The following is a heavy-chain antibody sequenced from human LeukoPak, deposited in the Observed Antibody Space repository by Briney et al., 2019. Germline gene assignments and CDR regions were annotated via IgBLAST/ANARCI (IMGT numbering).Heavy chain of an antibody. J-gene: IGHJ4*02. CDR2: IKEDGSEK. Sequence: PGGSLRLSCAVSGFTFSGYWMSWVRQAPGKGLEWVANIKEDGSEKHYVDSVNGRFTISRDNAKNSLYLQMNSLRAEDTGVYYCARDGAGRGWYYWGQGTLVTVSS. D-gene: IGHD6-19*01. CDR3: ARDGAGRGWYY. CDR1: GFTFSGYW. V-gene: IGHV3-7*01.